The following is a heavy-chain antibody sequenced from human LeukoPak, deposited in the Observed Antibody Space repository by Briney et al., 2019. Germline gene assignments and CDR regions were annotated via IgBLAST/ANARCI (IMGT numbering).Heavy chain of an antibody. CDR1: GFTFSSYA. J-gene: IGHJ4*02. D-gene: IGHD2-2*01. Sequence: GGSLRLSCAVSGFTFSSYATSWVRQAPGKGLEWVSAISGSGAITSYSDSVKGRFTISRDNSKNTLYLQMNSLRAEDTALYYCAKSYPLVVMPAESPFDYWGQGTLVTVSS. CDR2: ISGSGAIT. CDR3: AKSYPLVVMPAESPFDY. V-gene: IGHV3-23*01.